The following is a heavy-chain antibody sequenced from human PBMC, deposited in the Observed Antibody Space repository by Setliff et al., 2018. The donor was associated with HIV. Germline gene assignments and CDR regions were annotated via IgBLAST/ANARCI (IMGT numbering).Heavy chain of an antibody. CDR1: GGSFNEYY. CDR3: ARAYRDNVWGSWRQISSWFDS. Sequence: SETLSLTCADYGGSFNEYYWNWIRQIPGKGLEWIGEINHSGSTNYNESLKRRLRISVDTSKNQFSLSLNSVTAADTAVYYCARAYRDNVWGSWRQISSWFDSWGQGNLVTVSS. D-gene: IGHD3-16*01. J-gene: IGHJ5*01. CDR2: INHSGST. V-gene: IGHV4-34*01.